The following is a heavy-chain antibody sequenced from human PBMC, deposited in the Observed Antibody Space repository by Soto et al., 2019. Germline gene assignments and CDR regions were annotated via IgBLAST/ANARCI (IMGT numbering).Heavy chain of an antibody. J-gene: IGHJ4*02. Sequence: VQLVESGGGSVQPGGSLRLSCAVSGFSLSSYWMHWVRQAPGRGLVWVSRSQSDGSSTNYADSVKGRFTISRDNAKKTLYLQMDSLRVEDTAVYDCAREKAVAGTILDYWGQGALVTVSS. CDR3: AREKAVAGTILDY. CDR1: GFSLSSYW. CDR2: SQSDGSST. V-gene: IGHV3-74*01. D-gene: IGHD6-19*01.